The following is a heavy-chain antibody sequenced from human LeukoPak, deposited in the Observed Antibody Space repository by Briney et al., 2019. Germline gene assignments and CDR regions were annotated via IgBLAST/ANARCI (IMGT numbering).Heavy chain of an antibody. Sequence: SETLSLTCTVSGGSISSYYWSWIRQPPGKGREWIGCIYHTGSAYYNTSLKSRVTISVDTSKNQVSLKLRSVTAADTAVYYCARGDSGWYLGLGFDYWGQGTLVTVSS. CDR3: ARGDSGWYLGLGFDY. CDR1: GGSISSYY. J-gene: IGHJ4*02. V-gene: IGHV4-59*08. D-gene: IGHD6-19*01. CDR2: IYHTGSA.